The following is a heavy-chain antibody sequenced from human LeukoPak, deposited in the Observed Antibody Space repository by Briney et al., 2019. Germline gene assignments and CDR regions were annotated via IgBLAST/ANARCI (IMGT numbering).Heavy chain of an antibody. Sequence: ASVKVSCKASGYTFTGYYMHWVRQASGQGLEWMGWINPNSGGTNYAQKFQGRVTMTEDTSTDTAYMELSSLRSEDTAVYYCATGSNSYSSSSPFDYWGQGTLVTVSS. CDR2: INPNSGGT. CDR1: GYTFTGYY. V-gene: IGHV1-2*02. CDR3: ATGSNSYSSSSPFDY. J-gene: IGHJ4*02. D-gene: IGHD6-6*01.